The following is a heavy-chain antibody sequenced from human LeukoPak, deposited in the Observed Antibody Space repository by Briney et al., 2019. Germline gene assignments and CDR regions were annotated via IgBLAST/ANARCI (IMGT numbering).Heavy chain of an antibody. J-gene: IGHJ2*01. CDR2: ISSSSSTI. CDR3: ARTVTTYWYFDL. Sequence: PGGSLRLSCAASGFAFSSYSMNWVRQAPGKGLEWVSYISSSSSTIYYADSVKGRFTISRDNAKNSLYLQMNSLRAEDTAVYYCARTVTTYWYFDLWGRGTLVTVSS. V-gene: IGHV3-48*01. CDR1: GFAFSSYS. D-gene: IGHD4-17*01.